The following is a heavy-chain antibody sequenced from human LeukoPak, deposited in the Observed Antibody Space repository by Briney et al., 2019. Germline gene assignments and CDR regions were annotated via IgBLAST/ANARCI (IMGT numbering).Heavy chain of an antibody. CDR2: ISYNGSNN. D-gene: IGHD2-15*01. CDR1: GFTFSSYG. CDR3: AKGYCSGGSCPVNYFDY. J-gene: IGHJ4*02. V-gene: IGHV3-30*18. Sequence: GGSLRLSCAASGFTFSSYGMHWVRQAPGKGLEWVAVISYNGSNNYYADSVKGRFTLSRDNSKNTLYLQMNSLRAEDTAIYFCAKGYCSGGSCPVNYFDYWGQGTLVTVSS.